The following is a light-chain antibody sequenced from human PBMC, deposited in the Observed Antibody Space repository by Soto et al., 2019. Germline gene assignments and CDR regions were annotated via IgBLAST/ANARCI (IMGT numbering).Light chain of an antibody. CDR1: SSDVGGDNS. CDR2: DVR. J-gene: IGLJ1*01. CDR3: CSYEGSFTHV. Sequence: QSVLTQPRSVSGSPGQSVTISCTGTSSDVGGDNSVSWYPQLPGKAPKLMMYDVRKRPSGVPDRFSGSKSGNSASLAISGLQAEDEADYFCCSYEGSFTHVFGGGTKLTVL. V-gene: IGLV2-11*01.